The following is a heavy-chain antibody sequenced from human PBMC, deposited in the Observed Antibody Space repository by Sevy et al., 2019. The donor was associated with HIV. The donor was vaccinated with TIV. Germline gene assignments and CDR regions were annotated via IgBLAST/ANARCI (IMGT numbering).Heavy chain of an antibody. CDR1: GYTFTDYY. Sequence: ASVKVSCKASGYTFTDYYMHWVRQAPGQWLEWMGWINPNSGGTNYAQKFQGRVIMTRDTSISTAHMELSSLRSDDTAVYYCARVGDDKNAYTSSHIWGQGTMVTVSS. CDR3: ARVGDDKNAYTSSHI. CDR2: INPNSGGT. V-gene: IGHV1-2*02. J-gene: IGHJ3*02. D-gene: IGHD3-16*01.